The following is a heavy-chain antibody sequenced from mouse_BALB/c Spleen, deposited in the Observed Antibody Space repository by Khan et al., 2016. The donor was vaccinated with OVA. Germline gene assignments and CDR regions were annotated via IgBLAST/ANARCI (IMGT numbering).Heavy chain of an antibody. V-gene: IGHV3-2*02. J-gene: IGHJ3*01. Sequence: VQLQQSGPGLVKPSQSLSLTCTVTGYSITSEYSWNWIRQFPGNKLEWMGFISYSGNTRYNPSLKSRISITRDTSKNQFFLQLNSVTSEDTAKYYCARKDYYDYDPFPYWGRGTLIAVSA. CDR1: GYSITSEYS. CDR2: ISYSGNT. D-gene: IGHD2-4*01. CDR3: ARKDYYDYDPFPY.